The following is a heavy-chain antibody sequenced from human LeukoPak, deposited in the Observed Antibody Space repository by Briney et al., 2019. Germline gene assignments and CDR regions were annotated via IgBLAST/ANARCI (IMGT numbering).Heavy chain of an antibody. CDR3: ARVERDSGYDDY. Sequence: ASVKVSCKASGYTFTSYGISWVRQAPGQGLEWMGWISAYNGNTNYAQRLQGRVTMTTDTSTSTAYMELRSLRSDDTAVYYCARVERDSGYDDYWGQEPWSPSPQ. CDR2: ISAYNGNT. CDR1: GYTFTSYG. V-gene: IGHV1-18*01. D-gene: IGHD5-12*01. J-gene: IGHJ4*01.